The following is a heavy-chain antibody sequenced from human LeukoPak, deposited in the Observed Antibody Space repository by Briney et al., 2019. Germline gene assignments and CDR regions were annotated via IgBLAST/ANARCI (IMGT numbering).Heavy chain of an antibody. J-gene: IGHJ4*02. CDR3: ARDAPSVAVAAFAELFDY. CDR2: ISSSGSTI. V-gene: IGHV3-48*03. CDR1: GFTFSSYE. Sequence: GSLRLSCAASGFTFSSYEMNWVRQAPGKGLEWVSYISSSGSTIYYAGSVKGRFTISRDNAKNSLYLQMNSLRAEDTAVYYCARDAPSVAVAAFAELFDYWGQGTLVTVSS. D-gene: IGHD6-19*01.